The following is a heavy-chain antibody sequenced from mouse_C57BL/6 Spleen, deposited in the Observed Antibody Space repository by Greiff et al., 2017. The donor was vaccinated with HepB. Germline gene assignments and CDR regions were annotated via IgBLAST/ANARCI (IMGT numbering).Heavy chain of an antibody. J-gene: IGHJ2*01. V-gene: IGHV14-4*01. CDR2: IDPENGDT. CDR1: GFNIKDDY. CDR3: TTGGTGTY. Sequence: EVQLQQSGAELVRPGASVKLSCTASGFNIKDDYMHWVKQRPEQGLEWIGWIDPENGDTEYASKFQGKATITADTSSNTAYLQLSSLTSEDTAVYYCTTGGTGTYWGQGTTLTVSS. D-gene: IGHD4-1*01.